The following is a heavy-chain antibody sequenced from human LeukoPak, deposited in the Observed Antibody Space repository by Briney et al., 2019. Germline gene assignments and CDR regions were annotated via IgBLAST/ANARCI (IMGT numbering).Heavy chain of an antibody. J-gene: IGHJ4*02. V-gene: IGHV3-21*01. D-gene: IGHD6-19*01. CDR1: GFTFSSYS. CDR3: ARNGYSGGWLLDY. Sequence: PGGSLRLSCAASGFTFSSYSMNWVRQAPGKGLEWVSSISSSSSYIYYADSVKGRFTISRDNAMNSLYLQMNSLRAEDTAVYYCARNGYSGGWLLDYWGQGTLVTVSS. CDR2: ISSSSSYI.